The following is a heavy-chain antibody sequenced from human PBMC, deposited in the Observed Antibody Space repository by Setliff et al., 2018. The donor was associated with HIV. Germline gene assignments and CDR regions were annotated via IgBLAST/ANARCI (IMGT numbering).Heavy chain of an antibody. CDR3: ARHHSTMVRGVAYFQH. CDR1: GGSISSYY. J-gene: IGHJ1*01. V-gene: IGHV4-59*08. Sequence: KPSETLSLTCTVSGGSISSYYWSWIRQPPGKGLEWIGYIYYSGNTNYNPSLKSRVTISVDTSKKQFSLKLSSVIAADTAVYYCARHHSTMVRGVAYFQHWGQGTLVTVSS. CDR2: IYYSGNT. D-gene: IGHD3-10*01.